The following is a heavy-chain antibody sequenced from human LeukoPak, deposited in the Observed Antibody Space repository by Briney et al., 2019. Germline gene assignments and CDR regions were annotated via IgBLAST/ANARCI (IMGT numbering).Heavy chain of an antibody. CDR1: GYTFTAYH. D-gene: IGHD1-1*01. V-gene: IGHV1-2*02. CDR2: ISPNSGGT. J-gene: IGHJ4*02. Sequence: ASVKVSCKASGYTFTAYHMHWVRQAPGQGLEWMGWISPNSGGTGFAQKFQGRVTMTRDTSISTAYLELSRLRSDDTAVYYCVRSGYNWGFDYWGQGTLVTVSS. CDR3: VRSGYNWGFDY.